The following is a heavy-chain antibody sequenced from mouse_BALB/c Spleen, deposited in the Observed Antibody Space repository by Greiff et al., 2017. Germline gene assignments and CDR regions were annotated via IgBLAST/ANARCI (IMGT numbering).Heavy chain of an antibody. J-gene: IGHJ3*01. CDR3: ARGLFITTVVAPFAY. D-gene: IGHD1-1*01. V-gene: IGHV5-6-5*01. CDR2: ISSGGST. CDR1: GFTFSSYA. Sequence: EVKLVESGGGLVKPGGSLKLSCAASGFTFSSYAMSWVRQTPEKRLEWVASISSGGSTYYPDSVKGRFTISRDNARNILYLQMSSLRSEDTAMYCCARGLFITTVVAPFAYWGQGTLVTVSA.